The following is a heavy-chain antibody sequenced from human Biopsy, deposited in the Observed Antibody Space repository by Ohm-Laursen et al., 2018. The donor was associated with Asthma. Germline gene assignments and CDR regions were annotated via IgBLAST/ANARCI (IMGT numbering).Heavy chain of an antibody. CDR1: GFTFSDYG. J-gene: IGHJ3*02. CDR3: ARQSGQDYGDSSGFDI. V-gene: IGHV3-30*03. D-gene: IGHD3-22*01. CDR2: VSSDGHNK. Sequence: SLRLSCSASGFTFSDYGLHWVRQAPGKGLEWVALVSSDGHNKYYEDSVKGRFTISRDNSRNRLYLQIKRLTVEDSAVYFCARQSGQDYGDSSGFDIWGQGTKVAVSS.